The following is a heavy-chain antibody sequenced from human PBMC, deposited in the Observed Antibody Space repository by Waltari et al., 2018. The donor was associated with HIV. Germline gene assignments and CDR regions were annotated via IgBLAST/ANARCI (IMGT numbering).Heavy chain of an antibody. CDR1: GYNFASYW. Sequence: EVQVMQSGAEVKKPGESLKISCKVSGYNFASYWMGWVRQMHGKGLEWMGIIFPRDSETRYGPSFQGQVTISADTSISTAFLQWDSLQASDTAMYYCARLDFYQSPGFSLGFDYWGQGTLVTVSS. CDR3: ARLDFYQSPGFSLGFDY. V-gene: IGHV5-51*03. CDR2: IFPRDSET. D-gene: IGHD2-21*01. J-gene: IGHJ4*02.